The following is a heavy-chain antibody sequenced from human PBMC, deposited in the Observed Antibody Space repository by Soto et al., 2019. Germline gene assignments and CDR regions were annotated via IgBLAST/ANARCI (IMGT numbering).Heavy chain of an antibody. D-gene: IGHD2-2*01. V-gene: IGHV4-4*02. CDR3: ARAVYCTTANCWDDFHYYNIDV. J-gene: IGHJ6*02. Sequence: SETLSLTCFVSGDSINNTYWGGWVRPAPEKGTEGIGEIYPTGGRSYMPSLRGRITLSVDTSKNQFSLKLTSVTAADTAVYYCARAVYCTTANCWDDFHYYNIDVWGQGTAVTVSS. CDR2: IYPTGGR. CDR1: GDSINNTYW.